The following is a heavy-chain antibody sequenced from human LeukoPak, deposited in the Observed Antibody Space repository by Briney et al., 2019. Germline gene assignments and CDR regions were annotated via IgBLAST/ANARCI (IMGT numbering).Heavy chain of an antibody. D-gene: IGHD6-13*01. J-gene: IGHJ4*02. Sequence: ASVKVSCKASGYTFSSYAIQWVRQAPGQGLEWMGWISAYTGHKNYAQKFQGRVTMTRDTSTSTVYMELSSLRSEDTAVYYCARGDSSSWYAVGDYWGQGTLVTVSS. CDR3: ARGDSSSWYAVGDY. CDR1: GYTFSSYA. V-gene: IGHV1-18*01. CDR2: ISAYTGHK.